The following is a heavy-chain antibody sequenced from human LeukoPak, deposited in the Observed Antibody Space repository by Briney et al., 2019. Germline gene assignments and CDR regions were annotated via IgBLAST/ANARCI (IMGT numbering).Heavy chain of an antibody. Sequence: PSETLSLTCTVSGGSISSSSYYWGWIRQPPGKGLEWIGSIYYSGSTYYNPSLKSRVTISVDTSKNQFSLKLSSVTAADTAVYYCASLYYGSGSYRDYRGQGTLVTVSS. CDR1: GGSISSSSYY. J-gene: IGHJ4*02. D-gene: IGHD3-10*01. V-gene: IGHV4-39*01. CDR3: ASLYYGSGSYRDY. CDR2: IYYSGST.